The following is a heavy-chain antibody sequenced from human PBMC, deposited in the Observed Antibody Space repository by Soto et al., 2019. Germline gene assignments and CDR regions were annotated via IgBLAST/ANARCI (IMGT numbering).Heavy chain of an antibody. J-gene: IGHJ4*02. CDR2: INPNSGGT. CDR1: GYTFTGYY. V-gene: IGHV1-2*04. CDR3: ARVPVTTPYYFDY. Sequence: ASMKVSCKASGYTFTGYYMHWVRQAPGQGLEWMGWINPNSGGTNYAQKFQGWVTMTRDTSISTAYMELSRLRSDDTAVYYCARVPVTTPYYFDYWGQGTLVTVSS. D-gene: IGHD4-4*01.